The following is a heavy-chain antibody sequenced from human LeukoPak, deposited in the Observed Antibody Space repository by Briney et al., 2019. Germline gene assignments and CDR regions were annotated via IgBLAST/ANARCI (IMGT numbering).Heavy chain of an antibody. CDR1: GGSFSGYY. V-gene: IGHV4-34*01. Sequence: SETLSLTCAVYGGSFSGYYWSWIRQPPGKGLEWIGEINHSGSTNYNPSLKSRVTISVDTSKNQFSLKLSSVTAADTAVYYCATRYCSGGSCQQFDYWGQGTLVTGSS. J-gene: IGHJ4*02. CDR2: INHSGST. D-gene: IGHD2-15*01. CDR3: ATRYCSGGSCQQFDY.